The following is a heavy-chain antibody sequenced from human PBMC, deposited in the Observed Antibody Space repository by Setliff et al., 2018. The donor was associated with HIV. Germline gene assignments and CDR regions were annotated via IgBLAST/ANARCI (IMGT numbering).Heavy chain of an antibody. Sequence: GSLRLSCAASGFTFSRYWMSWVRQAPGKGPEWVANIKYDGSYKQYVDSVKGRFTISRDDSKNTLYLQMNSLKIGDTAVYYCTTGTRLVDWGQGALVTVSS. CDR2: IKYDGSYK. CDR3: TTGTRLVD. CDR1: GFTFSRYW. V-gene: IGHV3-7*03. D-gene: IGHD2-21*01. J-gene: IGHJ4*02.